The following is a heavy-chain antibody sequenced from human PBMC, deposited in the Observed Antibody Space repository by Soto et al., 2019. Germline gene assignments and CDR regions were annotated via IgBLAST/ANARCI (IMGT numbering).Heavy chain of an antibody. J-gene: IGHJ4*02. CDR3: ASAKYYYDSSGYLPFDY. CDR2: ISYDGSNK. V-gene: IGHV3-30-3*01. CDR1: GFTFSSYA. D-gene: IGHD3-22*01. Sequence: QVQLVESGGGVVQPGRSLRLSCAASGFTFSSYAMHWVRQAPGKGLEWVAVISYDGSNKYYADSVKGRFTISRDNSKNTLYLQMNSLRAEDTAVYYCASAKYYYDSSGYLPFDYWGQGTLVTVSS.